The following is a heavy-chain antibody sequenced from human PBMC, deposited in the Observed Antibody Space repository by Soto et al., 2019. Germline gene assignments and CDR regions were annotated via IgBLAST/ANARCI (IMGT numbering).Heavy chain of an antibody. J-gene: IGHJ6*02. CDR1: GDSVSSNSAA. V-gene: IGHV6-1*01. Sequence: SQTLSLTCAISGDSVSSNSAAWNWIRQSPSRGLEWLGRTYYRSKWYNDYAVSVKSRITINPDTSKNQFSLQLNSVTPEDTAVYYCARVLNSSSPNYYYYYGMDVWGQGTTVTVS. CDR3: ARVLNSSSPNYYYYYGMDV. D-gene: IGHD6-6*01. CDR2: TYYRSKWYN.